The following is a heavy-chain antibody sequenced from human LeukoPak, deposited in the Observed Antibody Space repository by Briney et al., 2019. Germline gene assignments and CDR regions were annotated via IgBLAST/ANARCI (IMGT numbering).Heavy chain of an antibody. V-gene: IGHV1-69*05. CDR3: ARDGDVVVPAAIGHYYYMGV. D-gene: IGHD2-2*01. J-gene: IGHJ6*03. Sequence: ASVKVSCKASGGTFSSYAISWVRQAPGQGLEWMGGIIPIFGTANYAQKFQGRVTITTDESTSTAYMELSSLRSEDTAVYYCARDGDVVVPAAIGHYYYMGVWGKGTTVTVSS. CDR2: IIPIFGTA. CDR1: GGTFSSYA.